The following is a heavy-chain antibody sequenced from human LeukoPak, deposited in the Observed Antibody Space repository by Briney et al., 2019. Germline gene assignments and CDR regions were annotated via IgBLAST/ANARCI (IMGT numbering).Heavy chain of an antibody. V-gene: IGHV3-7*01. Sequence: GGSLRLSCAASGFTFSSSWMTWVRQAPGKGLEWVANINNDGSGTYYVDSVEGRFTISRDNAKNSLYLQMNSLRAEDTAVYYCARDGSGYCSGGSCYSAEYFQHWGQGTLVTVSS. D-gene: IGHD2-15*01. CDR3: ARDGSGYCSGGSCYSAEYFQH. J-gene: IGHJ1*01. CDR2: INNDGSGT. CDR1: GFTFSSSW.